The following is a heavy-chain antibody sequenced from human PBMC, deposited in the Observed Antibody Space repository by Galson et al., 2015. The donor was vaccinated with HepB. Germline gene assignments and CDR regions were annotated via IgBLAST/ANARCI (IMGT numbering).Heavy chain of an antibody. D-gene: IGHD3-22*01. J-gene: IGHJ4*01. Sequence: SLRLSCAASGFTFSDNYMSWIRQAPGKGLEWVSYIGSSDSTIYYADSVKGRFTISRDNAKNSLYLQMNSLRVEDTAVYYCARVTYYYDSSGYYPDYWGHGTLVTVSS. CDR2: IGSSDSTI. CDR3: ARVTYYYDSSGYYPDY. CDR1: GFTFSDNY. V-gene: IGHV3-11*01.